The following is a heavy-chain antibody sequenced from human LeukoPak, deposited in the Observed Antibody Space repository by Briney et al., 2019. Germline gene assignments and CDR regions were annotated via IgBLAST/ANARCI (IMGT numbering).Heavy chain of an antibody. CDR3: ARGVDTAMVAYFDY. V-gene: IGHV4-30-2*01. Sequence: PSQTLSLTCAVSGGSISSGGHSWSWIRQPPGEGLEWIGYIYHIGRTYYSPSLKSRVTISVDRSKSQFSLKLSSVTAADTAVYYCARGVDTAMVAYFDYWGQGTLVTVSS. CDR1: GGSISSGGHS. D-gene: IGHD5-18*01. J-gene: IGHJ4*02. CDR2: IYHIGRT.